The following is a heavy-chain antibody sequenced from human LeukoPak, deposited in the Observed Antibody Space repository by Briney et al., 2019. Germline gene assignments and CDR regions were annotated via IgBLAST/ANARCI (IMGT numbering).Heavy chain of an antibody. D-gene: IGHD1-26*01. V-gene: IGHV3-33*06. CDR3: AKAASGSYLYHFDY. Sequence: GRSLRLSCAASGFTFSSYGMHWVRQAPGKGLEWVAVIWYDGSNKYYADSVKGRFTIPRDNSKNTLYLQLNSLRAEDTAVYYCAKAASGSYLYHFDYWGQGTL. CDR1: GFTFSSYG. CDR2: IWYDGSNK. J-gene: IGHJ4*02.